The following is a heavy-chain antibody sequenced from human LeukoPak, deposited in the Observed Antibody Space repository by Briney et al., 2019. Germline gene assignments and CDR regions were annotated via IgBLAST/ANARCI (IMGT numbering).Heavy chain of an antibody. CDR1: GGSISSYY. CDR3: ARDLDYYDSSGYYHYFDY. Sequence: PSETLSLTCTVSGGSISSYYWSWIRQPAGKGLEWIGRIYTSGSTNYNPSLKSRVTMSVDTSKNQFSLKLSSVTAADTAVYYCARDLDYYDSSGYYHYFDYWGQGTLVTVSS. J-gene: IGHJ4*02. D-gene: IGHD3-22*01. V-gene: IGHV4-4*07. CDR2: IYTSGST.